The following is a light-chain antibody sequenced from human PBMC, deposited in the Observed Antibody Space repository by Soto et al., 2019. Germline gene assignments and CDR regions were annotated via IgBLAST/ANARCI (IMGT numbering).Light chain of an antibody. J-gene: IGKJ5*01. CDR3: QQYASHPIT. V-gene: IGKV1-5*03. CDR2: KAS. CDR1: QSISTW. Sequence: TLLSYVSDRVTITCRASQSISTWLAWYQQKPGKAPKLLIYKASALESGVPSRFSGSGSGTEFTLTISSLQPDDYASYYCQQYASHPITLGQGTRLDIK.